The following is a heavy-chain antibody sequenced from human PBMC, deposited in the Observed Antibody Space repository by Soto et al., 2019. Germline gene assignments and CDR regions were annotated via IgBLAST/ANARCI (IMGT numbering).Heavy chain of an antibody. D-gene: IGHD3-16*01. CDR2: INHSGST. J-gene: IGHJ4*02. V-gene: IGHV4-34*01. CDR3: AYLGGFTGYPGD. CDR1: GGSFSGYY. Sequence: SETLSLTCAVYGGSFSGYYWSWIRQPPGKGLEWIGEINHSGSTNYNPSLKSRVTISVDKSKNEFYLKMRSVTAADTAVYYCAYLGGFTGYPGDWGQGTLVTVSS.